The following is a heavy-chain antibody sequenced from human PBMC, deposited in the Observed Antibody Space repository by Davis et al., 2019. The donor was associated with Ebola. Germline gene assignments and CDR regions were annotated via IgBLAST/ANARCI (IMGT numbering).Heavy chain of an antibody. D-gene: IGHD6-13*01. J-gene: IGHJ6*02. CDR1: GFTFSGSA. V-gene: IGHV3-73*01. CDR3: CRSIAAAGTVAYYYYGMDV. CDR2: IRSKANSYAT. Sequence: GESLKISCAASGFTFSGSAMHWVRQASGKGLEWVGRIRSKANSYATAYAASVKGRFTISRDDSKNTAYLQMNSLKTEDTAVYYCCRSIAAAGTVAYYYYGMDVWGQGTTVTVSS.